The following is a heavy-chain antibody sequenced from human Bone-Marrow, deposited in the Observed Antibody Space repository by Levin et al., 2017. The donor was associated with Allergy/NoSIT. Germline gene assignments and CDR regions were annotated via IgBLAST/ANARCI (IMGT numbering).Heavy chain of an antibody. Sequence: GESLKISCKASGYTFTSYGISWVRQAPGQGLEWMGWISAYNGNTNYAQKLQGRVTMTTDTSTSTAYMELRSLRSDDTAVYYCAREVSGYFDSAGWFDPWGQGTLVTVSS. CDR1: GYTFTSYG. J-gene: IGHJ5*02. CDR3: AREVSGYFDSAGWFDP. V-gene: IGHV1-18*01. CDR2: ISAYNGNT. D-gene: IGHD3-9*01.